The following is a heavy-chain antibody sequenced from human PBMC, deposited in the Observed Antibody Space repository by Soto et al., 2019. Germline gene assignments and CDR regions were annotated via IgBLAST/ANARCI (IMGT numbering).Heavy chain of an antibody. Sequence: ASVKVSCKASGGTFSSYTISWVRQAPGQGLEWMGIINPSGGSTSYAQKFQGRVTMTRDTSTSTVYMELSSLRSEDTAVYYCARGLAAAGTPGYYYYMDVWGKGTTVTVSS. V-gene: IGHV1-46*03. J-gene: IGHJ6*03. CDR1: GGTFSSYT. CDR3: ARGLAAAGTPGYYYYMDV. D-gene: IGHD6-13*01. CDR2: INPSGGST.